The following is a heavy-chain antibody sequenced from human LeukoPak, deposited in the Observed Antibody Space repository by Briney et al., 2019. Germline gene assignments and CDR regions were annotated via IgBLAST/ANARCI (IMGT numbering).Heavy chain of an antibody. Sequence: PSETLSLTCAVYGGSFSGYYWSWIRQPPGKGLEWIGSTYYSGSTYYNPSLKSRVTISVDTSKNQFSLKLSSVTAADTAVYYCARHVGWSVAGDYFDYWGQGTLVTVSS. CDR1: GGSFSGYY. CDR3: ARHVGWSVAGDYFDY. V-gene: IGHV4-34*01. CDR2: TYYSGST. J-gene: IGHJ4*02. D-gene: IGHD2-15*01.